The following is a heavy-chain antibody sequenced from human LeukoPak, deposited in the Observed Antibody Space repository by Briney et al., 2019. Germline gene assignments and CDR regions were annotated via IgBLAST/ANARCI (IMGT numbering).Heavy chain of an antibody. J-gene: IGHJ2*01. CDR1: GFTFSSYA. D-gene: IGHD2-8*01. CDR3: ARDPCTNGVCYRSYFDL. Sequence: GGSLRLSCAASGFTFSSYAMHWVRQAPGKGLEWVAVISYDGSNKYYADSVKGRFTISRDNSKNTLYLQMNSLRAEDTAVYYCARDPCTNGVCYRSYFDLWGRGTLVTVSS. CDR2: ISYDGSNK. V-gene: IGHV3-30-3*01.